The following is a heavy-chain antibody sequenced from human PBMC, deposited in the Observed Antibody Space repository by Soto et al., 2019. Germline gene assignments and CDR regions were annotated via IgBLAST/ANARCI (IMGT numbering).Heavy chain of an antibody. CDR2: IYYSGST. J-gene: IGHJ6*02. CDR1: GGSISSGGYY. CDR3: ARGLDCSGGSCYPYYYYYGMDV. D-gene: IGHD2-15*01. Sequence: SETLSLTCTVSGGSISSGGYYWSWIRQHPGKCLEWIGYIYYSGSTYYNPSLKSRVTISVDTSKNQFSLKLSSVTAADTAVYYCARGLDCSGGSCYPYYYYYGMDVWGQGTTVTVYS. V-gene: IGHV4-31*03.